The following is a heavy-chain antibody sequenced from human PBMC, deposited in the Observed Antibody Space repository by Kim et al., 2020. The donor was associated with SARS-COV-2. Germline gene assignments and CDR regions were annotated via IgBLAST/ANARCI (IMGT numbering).Heavy chain of an antibody. V-gene: IGHV3-7*01. J-gene: IGHJ6*02. Sequence: GGSLRLSCAASGFTFSSYWMAWVRQAPGKGLQWVGNIDQHGSEKNYVDSVKGRFTISRDNAMQSLFLQMNSLREEDTAVYYCATKSAPGRGMDLWGQGTT. D-gene: IGHD3-10*01. CDR3: ATKSAPGRGMDL. CDR1: GFTFSSYW. CDR2: IDQHGSEK.